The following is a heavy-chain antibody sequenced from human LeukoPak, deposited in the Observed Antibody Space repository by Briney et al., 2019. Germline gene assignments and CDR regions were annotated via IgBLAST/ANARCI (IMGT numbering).Heavy chain of an antibody. D-gene: IGHD3-10*01. CDR2: ISSNGGST. V-gene: IGHV3-64D*09. CDR3: AKDIGEGGQWAFNY. CDR1: GFNLSSYA. J-gene: IGHJ4*02. Sequence: PGGSMRLSCSAAGFNLSSYAMHWVRQAPGKGLEYVSAISSNGGSTYYADSVKGRFTISRDNSKNTLYLQMSSLRAEDTAVYYCAKDIGEGGQWAFNYWGQGTLVTVSS.